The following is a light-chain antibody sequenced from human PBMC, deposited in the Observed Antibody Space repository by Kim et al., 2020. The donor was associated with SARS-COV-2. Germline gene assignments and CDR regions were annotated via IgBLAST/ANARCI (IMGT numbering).Light chain of an antibody. Sequence: EIVLTQSPGTLSLSPGERATLSCRASQSVSSSHLAWYQQKPGQAPRLLLAGASSRATGIPDRFSGSGSGTDFTLTISGLEPEDFAVYYCQQFGSSYTFGQGTKLEI. J-gene: IGKJ2*01. CDR2: GAS. V-gene: IGKV3-20*01. CDR1: QSVSSSH. CDR3: QQFGSSYT.